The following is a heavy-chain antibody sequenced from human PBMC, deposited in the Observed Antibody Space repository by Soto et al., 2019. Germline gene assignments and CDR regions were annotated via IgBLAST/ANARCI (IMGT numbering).Heavy chain of an antibody. V-gene: IGHV3-30*18. Sequence: GGSLILSCAASGFTFSRYCLHWVRQAPGKGLEWVAVISDDGTVTFYADSVKGRFTISRDNSKDTLYLQMNSLRAEDTAVYYCAKAVIHYFDYWGQGTLVTVSS. CDR2: ISDDGTVT. CDR1: GFTFSRYC. D-gene: IGHD2-21*01. J-gene: IGHJ4*02. CDR3: AKAVIHYFDY.